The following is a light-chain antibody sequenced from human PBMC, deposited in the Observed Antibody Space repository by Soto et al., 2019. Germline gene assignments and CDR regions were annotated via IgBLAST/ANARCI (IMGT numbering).Light chain of an antibody. Sequence: QSVLTQPPSVSGTPGQRVTISCSGSSSNIGSKSVSWYQQLPQTAPKLLIYSNNQRPSGVPGRFSGSKSGTSASLAISGLQSEDEAEYYCAAWDDSLNGRVFGGGTKLTVL. CDR1: SSNIGSKS. V-gene: IGLV1-44*01. J-gene: IGLJ3*02. CDR3: AAWDDSLNGRV. CDR2: SNN.